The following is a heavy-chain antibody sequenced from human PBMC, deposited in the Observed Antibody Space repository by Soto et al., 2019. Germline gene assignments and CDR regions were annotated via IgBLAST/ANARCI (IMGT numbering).Heavy chain of an antibody. CDR2: ISGSGGST. Sequence: GSLRLSCAASGFTFSSYAMSWVLQAPGKGLEWVSAISGSGGSTYYADSVKGRFTISRDNSKNTLYLQMNSLRAEDTAVYYCAKGLRDGYNSCYWGQGTLVTVSS. J-gene: IGHJ4*02. D-gene: IGHD5-12*01. CDR1: GFTFSSYA. CDR3: AKGLRDGYNSCY. V-gene: IGHV3-23*01.